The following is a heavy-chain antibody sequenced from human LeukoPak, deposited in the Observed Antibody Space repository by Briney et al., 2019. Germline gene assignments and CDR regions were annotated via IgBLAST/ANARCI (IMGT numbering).Heavy chain of an antibody. V-gene: IGHV3-7*01. CDR1: GFTFGSFW. D-gene: IGHD6-13*01. CDR3: ARDRNDPWHSSSWHYGMDV. Sequence: GGSLRLSCAASGFTFGSFWMTWVRQAPGKGLQRMAKIKQDGGEKYYVDCVKGRFTISRDNAKNSLYLQMNSLRAEDTAVYYCARDRNDPWHSSSWHYGMDVWGQGTTVTVSS. CDR2: IKQDGGEK. J-gene: IGHJ6*02.